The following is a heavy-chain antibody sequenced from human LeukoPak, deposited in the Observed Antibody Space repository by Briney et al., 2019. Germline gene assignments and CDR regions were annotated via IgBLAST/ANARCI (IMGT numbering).Heavy chain of an antibody. Sequence: SVKVSCKASGGTFISYAISWVGQAPGQGREWMGGIIPIFGTANYAQKFQGRVTITTDEYTRTAYMELSSLRPKDTAVYYCAKGKDIVVVPAAMPTWFDPWGQGTLVTVSS. J-gene: IGHJ5*02. V-gene: IGHV1-69*05. CDR3: AKGKDIVVVPAAMPTWFDP. CDR1: GGTFISYA. D-gene: IGHD2-2*01. CDR2: IIPIFGTA.